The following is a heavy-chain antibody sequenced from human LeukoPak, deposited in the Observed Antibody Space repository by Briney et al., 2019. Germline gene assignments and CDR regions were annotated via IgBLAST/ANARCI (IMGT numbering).Heavy chain of an antibody. D-gene: IGHD1-1*01. CDR2: ISGSGGST. CDR1: GFTFSSYA. V-gene: IGHV3-23*01. CDR3: AKAQGPVLEHYYGMDV. J-gene: IGHJ6*02. Sequence: GGSLRLSCAASGFTFSSYAMSWVRQAPGKGLEWVSAISGSGGSTYYADSVKGRFTISRDNSKNTLYLQMNSLRAEDTAVYYCAKAQGPVLEHYYGMDVWGQGTTVTVSS.